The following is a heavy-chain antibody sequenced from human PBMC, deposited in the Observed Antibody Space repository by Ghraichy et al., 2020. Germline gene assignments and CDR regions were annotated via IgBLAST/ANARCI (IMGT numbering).Heavy chain of an antibody. Sequence: LSLTCAASGFTFSSYSMNWVRQAPGKGLEWVSYISSSSSTIYYADSVKGRFTISRDNAKNSLYLQMNSLRDEDTAVYYCAREAYYSASLDYSGQGTLLTVSS. J-gene: IGHJ4*02. CDR1: GFTFSSYS. V-gene: IGHV3-48*02. D-gene: IGHD3-22*01. CDR2: ISSSSSTI. CDR3: AREAYYSASLDY.